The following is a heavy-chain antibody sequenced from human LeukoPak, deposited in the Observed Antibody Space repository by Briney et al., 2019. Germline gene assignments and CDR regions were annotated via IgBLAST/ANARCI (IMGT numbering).Heavy chain of an antibody. D-gene: IGHD5-18*01. J-gene: IGHJ4*02. CDR1: GGTFSSYA. CDR2: IIPIFGTA. CDR3: ARDLYTATTLSLDY. V-gene: IGHV1-69*13. Sequence: ASVKVSCKASGGTFSSYAISWVRQAPGQGLEWMGGIIPIFGTANYAQKFQGRVTITADESTSTAYMELSSLRSEDTAVYYCARDLYTATTLSLDYWGQGALVTVSS.